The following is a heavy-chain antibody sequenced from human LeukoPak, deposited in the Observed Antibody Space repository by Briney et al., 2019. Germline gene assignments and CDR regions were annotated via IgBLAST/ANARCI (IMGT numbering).Heavy chain of an antibody. CDR3: ARVGDYGSGFDF. Sequence: GGSLRLSCAASGFTFSSYSMNWVRQATGKGLEWVSSISSSSSYIYYADSVKGRFTISGDNAKNTLYLQMNSLRAEDTAVYYCARVGDYGSGFDFWGQGTLVTVSS. V-gene: IGHV3-21*01. CDR2: ISSSSSYI. D-gene: IGHD3-10*01. CDR1: GFTFSSYS. J-gene: IGHJ4*02.